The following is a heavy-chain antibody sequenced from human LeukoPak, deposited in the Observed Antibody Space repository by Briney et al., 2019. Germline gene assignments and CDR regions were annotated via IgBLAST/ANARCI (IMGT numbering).Heavy chain of an antibody. CDR2: IWYDGSNK. CDR1: GFTFSSYG. J-gene: IGHJ6*02. V-gene: IGHV3-33*01. CDR3: ARDARPGYSSGWYWYGYYYGMDV. Sequence: GGSLRLSCAASGFTFSSYGMRWVRQAPGKGLEWVAVIWYDGSNKYYADSVKGRFTISRDNSKNTLYLQMNSLRAEDTAVYYCARDARPGYSSGWYWYGYYYGMDVWGQGTTVTVSS. D-gene: IGHD6-19*01.